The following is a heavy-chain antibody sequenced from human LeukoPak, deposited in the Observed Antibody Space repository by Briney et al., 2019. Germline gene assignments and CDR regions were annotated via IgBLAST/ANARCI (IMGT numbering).Heavy chain of an antibody. CDR2: IYYSGST. V-gene: IGHV4-39*01. D-gene: IGHD5-24*01. CDR3: ARLPVGGYKPDY. J-gene: IGHJ4*02. CDR1: GGSISSSSYY. Sequence: SETLSLTCTVSGGSISSSSYYWGWIRQPPGKGLEWIGSIYYSGSTYYNPSLKSRVTISVDTSKNQFSLKLSSVTAADTAVYYCARLPVGGYKPDYWGQGTLVTVSS.